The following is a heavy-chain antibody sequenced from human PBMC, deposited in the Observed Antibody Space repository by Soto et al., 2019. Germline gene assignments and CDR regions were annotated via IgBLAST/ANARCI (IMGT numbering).Heavy chain of an antibody. J-gene: IGHJ5*02. CDR1: GYSITAGGYY. CDR3: ARMYSSGSGWFHP. CDR2: FYSSGSI. D-gene: IGHD6-19*01. V-gene: IGHV4-31*10. Sequence: LSLTCFVSGYSITAGGYYWSWIRHHPGKGLEWIGSFYSSGSIIYNPSLRSRVSISGDTSSNQFSMSPTSVTAADTARYYCARMYSSGSGWFHPWGQGTLVTVSS.